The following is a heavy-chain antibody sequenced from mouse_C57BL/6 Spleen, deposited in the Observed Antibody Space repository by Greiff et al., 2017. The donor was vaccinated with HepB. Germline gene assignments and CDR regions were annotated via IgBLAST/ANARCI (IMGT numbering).Heavy chain of an antibody. J-gene: IGHJ2*01. CDR2: IYPGDGDT. CDR3: ARSEGGRGYYFDY. CDR1: GYAFSSYW. Sequence: VKLQQSGAELVKPGASVKISCKASGYAFSSYWMNWVKQRPGKGLEWIGQIYPGDGDTNYNGKFKGKATLTADKSSSTAYMQLSSLTSEDSAVYFCARSEGGRGYYFDYWGQGTTLTISS. D-gene: IGHD3-3*01. V-gene: IGHV1-80*01.